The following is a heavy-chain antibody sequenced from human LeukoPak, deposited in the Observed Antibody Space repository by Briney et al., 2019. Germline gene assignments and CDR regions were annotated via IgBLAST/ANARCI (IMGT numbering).Heavy chain of an antibody. J-gene: IGHJ4*02. Sequence: GGSPRLSCAASGFTFSSYAMHWVRQAPGKGLEWVAVISYDGSNKYYADSVKGRFTISRDNSKNTLYLQMNSLRAEDTAVYYCARDCGSYLPAYYFDYWGQGTLVTVSS. D-gene: IGHD1-26*01. CDR1: GFTFSSYA. V-gene: IGHV3-30-3*01. CDR3: ARDCGSYLPAYYFDY. CDR2: ISYDGSNK.